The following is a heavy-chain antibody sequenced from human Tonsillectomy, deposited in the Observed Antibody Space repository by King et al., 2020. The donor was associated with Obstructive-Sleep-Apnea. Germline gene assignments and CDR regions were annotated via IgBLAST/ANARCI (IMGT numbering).Heavy chain of an antibody. J-gene: IGHJ6*02. CDR2: INAANGNT. CDR3: TRWDV. V-gene: IGHV1-3*01. Sequence: VQLVQSGAEVKNPGASVKVSCKASGYTFTSYSIQWVRQAPGQWLEWMGWINAANGNTKYSQKFQGRVNITRDTSASTAYMELSSLRSEDTAVYYCTRWDVWGQGTTVAVSS. CDR1: GYTFTSYS.